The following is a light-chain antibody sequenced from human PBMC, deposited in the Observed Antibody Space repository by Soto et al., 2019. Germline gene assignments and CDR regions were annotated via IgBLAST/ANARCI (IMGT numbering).Light chain of an antibody. CDR1: QSVSSSY. J-gene: IGKJ1*01. V-gene: IGKV3-20*01. CDR2: CAS. Sequence: EIVLTQSPGTLSLSPGERATLSCRASQSVSSSYLAWYQQKPGQAPRLLIYCASSRATGIPDRFSGSRSGTDFTLTISRLEPEDFAVYYCQQYGSSPWTFGQGTKVEIK. CDR3: QQYGSSPWT.